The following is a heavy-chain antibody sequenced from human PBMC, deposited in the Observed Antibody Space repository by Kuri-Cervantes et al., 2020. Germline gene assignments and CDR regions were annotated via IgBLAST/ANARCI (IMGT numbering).Heavy chain of an antibody. V-gene: IGHV3-64*02. D-gene: IGHD1-26*01. CDR1: GFIFSSYA. CDR2: ITSNGGST. Sequence: GESLKLSCAASGFIFSSYAMHWVRQAPGKGLEYVSAITSNGGSTYYADSVKGRFTISRDNSKNTLYLQVGSLRAEDMAVYYCARGALGRSNGSPGLWGQGTLVTVSS. CDR3: ARGALGRSNGSPGL. J-gene: IGHJ4*02.